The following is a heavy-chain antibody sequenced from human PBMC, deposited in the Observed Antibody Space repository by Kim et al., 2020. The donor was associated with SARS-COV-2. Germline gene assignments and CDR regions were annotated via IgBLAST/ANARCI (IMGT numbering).Heavy chain of an antibody. V-gene: IGHV3-15*01. CDR1: GFTFSNAW. CDR3: TTFWALTSGGVIYY. Sequence: GGSLRLSCAASGFTFSNAWMTWVRQAPGKGLEWVGRMKRKTDGGTTDYAAPGKGRFTISRDDSKNTLYLQMNSLKTEDTAVYYCTTFWALTSGGVIYYWGQGTLDTVSS. CDR2: MKRKTDGGTT. D-gene: IGHD3-16*02. J-gene: IGHJ4*01.